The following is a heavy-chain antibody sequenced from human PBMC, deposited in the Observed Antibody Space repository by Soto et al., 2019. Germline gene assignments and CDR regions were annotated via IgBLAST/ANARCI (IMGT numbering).Heavy chain of an antibody. D-gene: IGHD2-2*01. Sequence: GGSLRLSCAASGFTFSSYAMSWVRQAPGKGLEWVSAISGSGGSTYYADSVKGRFTISGDNSKNTLYLQMNSLRAEDTAVYYCARVGVPAAMLQVFDYWGQGTLVTVSS. CDR2: ISGSGGST. CDR1: GFTFSSYA. J-gene: IGHJ4*02. V-gene: IGHV3-23*01. CDR3: ARVGVPAAMLQVFDY.